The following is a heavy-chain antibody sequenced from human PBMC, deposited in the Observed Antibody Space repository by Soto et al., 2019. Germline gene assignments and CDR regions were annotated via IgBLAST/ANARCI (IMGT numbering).Heavy chain of an antibody. D-gene: IGHD2-15*01. J-gene: IGHJ4*02. CDR2: ISGSGGST. CDR1: GFTFGSYA. CDR3: ARQQGGSLSSLYFDY. Sequence: EVRMLEYGGGLVQPGGSLGLSCAAAGFTFGSYAMSWVRQAPGKGLEWASGISGSGGSTFYADSVKGRFTISRDNSNNMVYLQMDNVRADDTAVYYCARQQGGSLSSLYFDYWGQGTLVTVSS. V-gene: IGHV3-23*01.